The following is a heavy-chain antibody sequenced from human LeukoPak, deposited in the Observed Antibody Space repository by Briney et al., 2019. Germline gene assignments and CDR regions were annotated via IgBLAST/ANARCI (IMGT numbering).Heavy chain of an antibody. Sequence: SETLSLTCTVSGGSISSYYWSWIRQPPGKGLEWIGYIYYSGSTNYNPSLKSRVTISVDTSKNQFSLKLSSVTAADTAVYYCARAGLMGYGSGGYYFDYWGQGTLVTVSS. CDR1: GGSISSYY. CDR3: ARAGLMGYGSGGYYFDY. V-gene: IGHV4-59*01. D-gene: IGHD3-10*01. CDR2: IYYSGST. J-gene: IGHJ4*02.